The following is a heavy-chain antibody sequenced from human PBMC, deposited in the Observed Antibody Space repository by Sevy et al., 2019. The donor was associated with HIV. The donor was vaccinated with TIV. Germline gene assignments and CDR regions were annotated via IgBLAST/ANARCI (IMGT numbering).Heavy chain of an antibody. CDR3: AREGCTRPHDY. CDR2: ISFGCGKI. D-gene: IGHD2-8*01. CDR1: GFAFYDYS. Sequence: GGALRLSCAASGFAFYDYSMSWIRQAPGKGLEWVATISFGCGKINYADSVKGRFTISRDNSKNSFYLQMDNLRVEDTALYYCAREGCTRPHDYWGQGTRVTASS. V-gene: IGHV3-23*01. J-gene: IGHJ4*02.